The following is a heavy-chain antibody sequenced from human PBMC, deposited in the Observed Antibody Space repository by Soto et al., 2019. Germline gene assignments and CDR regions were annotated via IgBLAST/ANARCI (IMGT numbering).Heavy chain of an antibody. J-gene: IGHJ3*02. V-gene: IGHV4-59*01. Sequence: SETLSLTCTVSGGSISTYYWSWMRQPPGKGLEWIGYIYYSGSTNSNPSLKSRVTISEDTSKNQLSLKLSSVTAADTAVYYCARDAGGRGNGAFDIWGQVTMVTVSS. CDR1: GGSISTYY. CDR2: IYYSGST. D-gene: IGHD3-16*01. CDR3: ARDAGGRGNGAFDI.